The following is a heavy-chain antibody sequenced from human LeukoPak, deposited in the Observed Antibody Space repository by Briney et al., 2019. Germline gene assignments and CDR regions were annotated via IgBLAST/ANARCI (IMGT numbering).Heavy chain of an antibody. Sequence: SETLSLTCAVYGGSFSGYYWSWIRQPPGKGLEWIGEINHSGSTNCNPSLKSRVTISVDTSKNQFSLKLSSVTAADTAVYYCARDRAYGSGSYRYYYYYYMDVWGKGTTVTVSS. D-gene: IGHD3-10*01. V-gene: IGHV4-34*01. J-gene: IGHJ6*03. CDR2: INHSGST. CDR3: ARDRAYGSGSYRYYYYYYMDV. CDR1: GGSFSGYY.